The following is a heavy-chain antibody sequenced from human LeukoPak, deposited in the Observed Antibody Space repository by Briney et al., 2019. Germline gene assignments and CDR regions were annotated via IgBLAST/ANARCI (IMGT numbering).Heavy chain of an antibody. J-gene: IGHJ4*02. D-gene: IGHD1-26*01. Sequence: GGSLRLSCAASGFTFRSYAMHWVRQAPGKGLEWVAVISYDGSNKYYADSVKGRFTISRDNSKNTLYLQMNSLRAEDTAVYYCARGRGSYYWFDYWGQGTLVTVSS. V-gene: IGHV3-30*01. CDR1: GFTFRSYA. CDR2: ISYDGSNK. CDR3: ARGRGSYYWFDY.